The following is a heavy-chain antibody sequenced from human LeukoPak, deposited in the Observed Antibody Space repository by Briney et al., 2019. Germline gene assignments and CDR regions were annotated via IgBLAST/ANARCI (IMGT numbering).Heavy chain of an antibody. V-gene: IGHV3-74*01. CDR1: GFTFSSYW. CDR3: ARVPHNYDILTGYYRGGYYFDY. J-gene: IGHJ4*02. CDR2: INSDGSST. D-gene: IGHD3-9*01. Sequence: GGSLRLSCAASGFTFSSYWMHWVRQAPGKGLVWVSRINSDGSSTSYADSVKGRFTISRDNAKNSLYLQMNSLRAEDTALYYCARVPHNYDILTGYYRGGYYFDYWGQGTLVTVSS.